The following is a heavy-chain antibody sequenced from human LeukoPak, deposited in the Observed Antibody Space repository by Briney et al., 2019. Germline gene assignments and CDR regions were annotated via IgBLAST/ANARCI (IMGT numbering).Heavy chain of an antibody. V-gene: IGHV3-53*01. D-gene: IGHD3-22*01. CDR1: GFTVSSNY. CDR3: AREGQDSSGYKHFDY. Sequence: AGGSLLLSCAASGFTVSSNYMSGGRQAPGKGVEWVSVIYSGGSTYYADSVKGRFTISRDNSKNTLYLQMNSLRAEDTAVYYCAREGQDSSGYKHFDYWGQGTLVTVSS. CDR2: IYSGGST. J-gene: IGHJ4*02.